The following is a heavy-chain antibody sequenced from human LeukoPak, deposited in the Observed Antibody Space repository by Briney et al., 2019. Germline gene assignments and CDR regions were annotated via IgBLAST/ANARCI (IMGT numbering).Heavy chain of an antibody. V-gene: IGHV3-23*01. CDR3: AKRQLRGDSSYYFDY. D-gene: IGHD3-16*01. J-gene: IGHJ4*02. CDR1: GYTFSNSA. Sequence: GGSLRLSCAASGYTFSNSAMGWVRQAPGKGLEWVSSISDSGSGTFYPDSVKGRFTISRDNSKNMLYPQMNSLRIDDTAVYYCAKRQLRGDSSYYFDYWGPGTLVTVSS. CDR2: ISDSGSGT.